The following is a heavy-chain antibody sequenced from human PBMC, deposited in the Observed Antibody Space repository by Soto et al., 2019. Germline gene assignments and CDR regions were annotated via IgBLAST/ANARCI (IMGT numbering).Heavy chain of an antibody. D-gene: IGHD6-19*01. Sequence: SETLSLTCTVSSGSITSVNSYWSWIRQFPGKGLEWIGYIYYSGSSYYNPSLKGRVTISEDTSKKQFSLKLNSVTAADTAVYYCARGSSGWSSIRLDDWGQGTLVTVSS. CDR1: SGSITSVNSY. CDR2: IYYSGSS. CDR3: ARGSSGWSSIRLDD. V-gene: IGHV4-31*03. J-gene: IGHJ4*02.